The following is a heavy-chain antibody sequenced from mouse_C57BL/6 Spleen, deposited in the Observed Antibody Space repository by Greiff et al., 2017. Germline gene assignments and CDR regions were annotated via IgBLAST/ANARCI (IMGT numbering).Heavy chain of an antibody. J-gene: IGHJ1*03. V-gene: IGHV1-52*01. Sequence: QVQLQQPGAELVRPGSSVKLSCKASGYTFTSYWMHWVKQRPIQGLEWIGNIDPSDSETHYNQKFKDKATLTVDKSSSTAYMQLSSLTSEDSAVYYCAAIYYGNYGWYFDVWGTGTTVTVSS. CDR2: IDPSDSET. CDR1: GYTFTSYW. CDR3: AAIYYGNYGWYFDV. D-gene: IGHD2-1*01.